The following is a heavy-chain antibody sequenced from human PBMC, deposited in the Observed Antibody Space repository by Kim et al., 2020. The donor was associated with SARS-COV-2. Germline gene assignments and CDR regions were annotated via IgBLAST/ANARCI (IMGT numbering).Heavy chain of an antibody. J-gene: IGHJ4*02. CDR3: ARIRGGCTKGPFDY. Sequence: GGSLRLSCAASGFTFSSYSSNWVRQAPGQGLERVSYISSSSSTIYYADSVKGRFTISRDNAKNSLYLQMNSLRAEATAVYYCARIRGGCTKGPFDYWGQGTLVTVSS. CDR1: GFTFSSYS. V-gene: IGHV3-48*04. CDR2: ISSSSSTI. D-gene: IGHD6-19*01.